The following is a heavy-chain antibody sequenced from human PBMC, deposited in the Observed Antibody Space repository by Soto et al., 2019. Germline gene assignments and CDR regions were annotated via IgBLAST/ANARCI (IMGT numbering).Heavy chain of an antibody. V-gene: IGHV1-2*02. CDR2: IDPNSGGT. Sequence: QVQLVQSGAEVKKPGASVKVSCKASGYTFTGYYMHWVRQAPGQGLEWMGWIDPNSGGTNDAQRFNGEVTMTRDTSISTAHMVLSRLRSDVTAVYYCARVGPHGVQGRRRTDGSCYDLVYFDYWGQGTLVTVSS. CDR1: GYTFTGYY. CDR3: ARVGPHGVQGRRRTDGSCYDLVYFDY. J-gene: IGHJ4*02. D-gene: IGHD5-12*01.